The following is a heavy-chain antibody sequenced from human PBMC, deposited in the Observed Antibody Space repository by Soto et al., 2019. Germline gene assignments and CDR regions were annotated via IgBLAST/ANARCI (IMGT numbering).Heavy chain of an antibody. CDR2: INHVAST. CDR1: GEPFSPYY. D-gene: IGHD3-16*01. CDR3: TRGGGSSDNYFGP. V-gene: IGHV4-34*01. Sequence: SETLSLTCAVYGEPFSPYYWTWIRQPPGKGLEWIGEINHVASTNYNPSLKSRVTISVDTSKNQFSLKLRSVTAADTAVYYCTRGGGSSDNYFGPWGQGTLVTVSS. J-gene: IGHJ5*02.